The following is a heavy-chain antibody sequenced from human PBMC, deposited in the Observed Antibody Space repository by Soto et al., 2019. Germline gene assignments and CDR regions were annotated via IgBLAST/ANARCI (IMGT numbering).Heavy chain of an antibody. V-gene: IGHV4-39*01. Sequence: PSETPSLTCSVSGVPISRTSYYWGWIRQPPGKGLEWIGSIYYSGSTYYNPSLKSRVTISVDTSKNQFSLKLSSVTAADTAIYYCARYTGDLYWGQGTLVTVSS. CDR2: IYYSGST. CDR1: GVPISRTSYY. J-gene: IGHJ4*02. CDR3: ARYTGDLY. D-gene: IGHD3-10*01.